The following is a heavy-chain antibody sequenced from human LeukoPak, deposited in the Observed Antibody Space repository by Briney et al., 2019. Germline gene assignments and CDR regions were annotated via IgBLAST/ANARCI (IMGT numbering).Heavy chain of an antibody. CDR1: GGSISSYY. CDR3: ARDNYYDGSDY. Sequence: SETLSLTCTVSGGSISSYYWSWIRQPPGRGLEWIGYIYYSGSTNYNPSLKSRVTISVDTSKNQFSLKLSSVTAADTAVYYCARDNYYDGSDYWGQGTLVTVSS. CDR2: IYYSGST. J-gene: IGHJ4*02. V-gene: IGHV4-59*01. D-gene: IGHD3-22*01.